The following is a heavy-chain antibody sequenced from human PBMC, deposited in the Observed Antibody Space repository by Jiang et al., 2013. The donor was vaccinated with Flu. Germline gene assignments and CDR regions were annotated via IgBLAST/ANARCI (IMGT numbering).Heavy chain of an antibody. CDR3: ARDGGYSYGLFDY. V-gene: IGHV4-59*01. CDR1: SISSYY. Sequence: SISSYYWSWIRQPPGKGLEWIGYIYYSGSTNYNPSLKSRVTISVDTSKNQFSLKLSSVTAADTAVYYCARDGGYSYGLFDYWGQGTLVTVSS. CDR2: IYYSGST. D-gene: IGHD5-18*01. J-gene: IGHJ4*02.